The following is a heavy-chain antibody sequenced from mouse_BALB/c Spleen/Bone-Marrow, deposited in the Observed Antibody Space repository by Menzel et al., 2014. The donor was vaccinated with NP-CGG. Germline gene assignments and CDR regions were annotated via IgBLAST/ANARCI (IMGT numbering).Heavy chain of an antibody. CDR3: TRDFHGTSSMDY. V-gene: IGHV1-69*02. J-gene: IGHJ4*01. Sequence: QVQLKESGAELVRPGASVKLSCKASGYTFTNYWLNWVKQRPGQGLERIGNIYPSDSYTNYNQKFKDKATLTVDKSSCTAYMQLSSPTSEDSAVYYCTRDFHGTSSMDYWGQGTSVTVSS. CDR2: IYPSDSYT. D-gene: IGHD1-1*01. CDR1: GYTFTNYW.